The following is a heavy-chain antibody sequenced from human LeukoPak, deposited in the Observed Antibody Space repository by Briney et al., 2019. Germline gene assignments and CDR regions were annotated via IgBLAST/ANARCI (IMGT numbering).Heavy chain of an antibody. V-gene: IGHV4-59*08. D-gene: IGHD5-18*01. Sequence: TPSETLSLTCTVSGGSISTYYWSWIRQPPGKRLEWIGYVYYSGSTKCNSSLKSRVNISIDTSKNQFSLKLSSVTAADTAVYYCARSRGYSYGTTFLDYWGQGTLVTVSS. CDR3: ARSRGYSYGTTFLDY. CDR1: GGSISTYY. CDR2: VYYSGST. J-gene: IGHJ4*02.